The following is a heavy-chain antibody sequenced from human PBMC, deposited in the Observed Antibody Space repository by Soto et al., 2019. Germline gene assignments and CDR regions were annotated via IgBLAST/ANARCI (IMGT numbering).Heavy chain of an antibody. D-gene: IGHD2-15*01. CDR3: AAQRLVAAPYYFDY. V-gene: IGHV4-30-4*01. J-gene: IGHJ4*02. CDR1: GGSISSGDFH. CDR2: IYYSGSI. Sequence: QVQLRESGPGLVKPSQTLSLTCTVSGGSISSGDFHWSWIRQPPGKGLEWIGHIYYSGSISYNPSLRSRVSISIDTSKNQFSLELSSVTVADTAVYYCAAQRLVAAPYYFDYWGQGTLVTVSS.